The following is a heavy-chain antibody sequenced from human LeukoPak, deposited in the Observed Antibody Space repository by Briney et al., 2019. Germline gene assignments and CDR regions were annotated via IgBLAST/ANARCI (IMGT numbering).Heavy chain of an antibody. CDR1: GFTFSAYW. CDR2: IRQDSSES. J-gene: IGHJ5*02. CDR3: AREGVFCVRNCISNSGARFDP. D-gene: IGHD2-2*01. Sequence: PGESLRLACAASGFTFSAYWMTWVRQPPGKGLEWVANIRQDSSESYYVDSVKGRFNISRDNAKNTVYLQMSSLRAEDTAVYYCAREGVFCVRNCISNSGARFDPWGQGTLVTVSS. V-gene: IGHV3-7*01.